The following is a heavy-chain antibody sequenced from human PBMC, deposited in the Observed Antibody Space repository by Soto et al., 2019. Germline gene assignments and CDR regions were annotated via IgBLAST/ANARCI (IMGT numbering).Heavy chain of an antibody. D-gene: IGHD6-19*01. CDR3: ARHPPRGNSGWSFDY. Sequence: PSETLSLTCTVSGGSISSYYWSWIRQPPGKGLEWIGYIYYSGSTNYNPSFNSRVTISVDTSKNQFSLKLNSVTAADTAVYYCARHPPRGNSGWSFDYWGQGILVTVPQ. J-gene: IGHJ4*02. CDR2: IYYSGST. V-gene: IGHV4-59*08. CDR1: GGSISSYY.